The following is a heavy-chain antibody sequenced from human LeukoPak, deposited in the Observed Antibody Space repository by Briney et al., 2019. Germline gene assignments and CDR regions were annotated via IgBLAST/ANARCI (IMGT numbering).Heavy chain of an antibody. J-gene: IGHJ5*02. CDR3: ARDTISCSGGTCYENWLDP. Sequence: GGSLRLSCEASGFIFGSFSVSWVRQAPGKGLEWVSGISGSGDGTHYADPVKGRFTISRDNSKTTLYLQMSSLRADDTAVYYCARDTISCSGGTCYENWLDPWGQGTLVTVSS. CDR2: ISGSGDGT. D-gene: IGHD2-15*01. CDR1: GFIFGSFS. V-gene: IGHV3-23*01.